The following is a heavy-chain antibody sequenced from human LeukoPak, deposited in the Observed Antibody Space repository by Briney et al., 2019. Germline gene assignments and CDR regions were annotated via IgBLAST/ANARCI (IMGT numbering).Heavy chain of an antibody. V-gene: IGHV4-4*02. J-gene: IGHJ3*02. Sequence: SETLSLTCAVSGGSISSSNWWSWVRQPPGKGLEWIGETYHSGSTNYNPSLKSRVTISVDKSKNQFSLKLSSVTAADTAVYYCARDRGTYYYGSGSPGGAFDIWGQGTMVTVSS. D-gene: IGHD3-10*01. CDR3: ARDRGTYYYGSGSPGGAFDI. CDR2: TYHSGST. CDR1: GGSISSSNW.